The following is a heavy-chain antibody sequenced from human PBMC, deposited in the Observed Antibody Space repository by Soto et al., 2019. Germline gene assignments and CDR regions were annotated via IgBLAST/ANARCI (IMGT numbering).Heavy chain of an antibody. CDR3: ARDLAAVPKAFDY. J-gene: IGHJ4*02. Sequence: LSLTCTVSGGSISSYFYIWVRQPPGKGLEWIGSVYYTGTTDYNPSLKSRVTISVDTSKTQFSLNLRSVTAADTAVYYCARDLAAVPKAFDYWGRGPQVTVSS. CDR1: GGSISSYF. V-gene: IGHV4-59*01. D-gene: IGHD6-13*01. CDR2: VYYTGTT.